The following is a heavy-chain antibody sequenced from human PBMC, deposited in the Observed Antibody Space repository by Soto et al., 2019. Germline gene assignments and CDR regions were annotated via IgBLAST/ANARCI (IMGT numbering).Heavy chain of an antibody. V-gene: IGHV3-48*02. CDR3: AREPYGSGSYYWGVRIDY. CDR2: ISSSSSTI. J-gene: IGHJ4*02. Sequence: GGSLRLSCAASGFTFSSYSMNWVRQAPGKGLEWVSYISSSSSTIYYADSVKGRFTISRDNAKNSLYLQMNSLRDEDTAVYYCAREPYGSGSYYWGVRIDYWGQGTLVTVSS. CDR1: GFTFSSYS. D-gene: IGHD3-10*01.